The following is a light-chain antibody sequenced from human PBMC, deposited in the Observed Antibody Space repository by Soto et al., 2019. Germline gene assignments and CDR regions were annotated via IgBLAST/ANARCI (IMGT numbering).Light chain of an antibody. CDR3: LQDYNSPFT. CDR1: QDIRKD. V-gene: IGKV1-6*01. J-gene: IGKJ2*01. CDR2: GAS. Sequence: TDAPSSNSASVGYRVSPNRPASQDIRKDLAWYQQKPGKAPQILIYGASTLQTGVASRFSGSGSATDFTLTISSLQTEDSAAYYCLQDYNSPFTFGKGTKVDIK.